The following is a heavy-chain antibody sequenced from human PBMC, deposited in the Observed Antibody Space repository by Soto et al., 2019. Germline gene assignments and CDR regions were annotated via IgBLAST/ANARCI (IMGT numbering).Heavy chain of an antibody. J-gene: IGHJ5*01. Sequence: RVSYPGAGYNFTCYGIPWVRQAPGQGLEWMGWISAYNGNTNYAQKFQGRVTMTTDTSISTAYMTLSRLRSDDTALYYCVRLRDDFRFGHWGQGTLATASS. V-gene: IGHV1-18*01. D-gene: IGHD2-21*02. CDR3: VRLRDDFRFGH. CDR1: GYNFTCYG. CDR2: ISAYNGNT.